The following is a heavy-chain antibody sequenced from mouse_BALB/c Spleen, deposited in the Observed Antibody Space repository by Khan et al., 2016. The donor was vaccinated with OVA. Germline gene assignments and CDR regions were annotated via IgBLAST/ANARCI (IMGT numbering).Heavy chain of an antibody. Sequence: VQLQESGPGLVAPSQSLSITCTVSGFSLTGFGINWVRQPPGKGLEWLGMIWGDGSTYYNSALKSRLSISTDNSKRQVFLQMNSRQTDDTDRYACDRALRIGGLAYWGQGTLVTVSA. J-gene: IGHJ3*01. D-gene: IGHD1-1*01. CDR3: DRALRIGGLAY. CDR2: IWGDGST. V-gene: IGHV2-6-7*01. CDR1: GFSLTGFG.